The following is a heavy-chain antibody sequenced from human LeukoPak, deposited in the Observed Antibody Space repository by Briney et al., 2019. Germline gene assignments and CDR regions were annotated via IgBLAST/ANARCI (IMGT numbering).Heavy chain of an antibody. CDR2: INHSGST. CDR3: ARDGGAAAASYYFDY. J-gene: IGHJ4*02. CDR1: GGSFSGYY. V-gene: IGHV4-34*01. Sequence: SETLFLTCAVYGGSFSGYYWSWIRQPPGKGLEWIGEINHSGSTNYNPSLKSRVTISVDTSKNQFSLKLSSVTAADTAVYYCARDGGAAAASYYFDYWGQGTLVTVSS. D-gene: IGHD6-13*01.